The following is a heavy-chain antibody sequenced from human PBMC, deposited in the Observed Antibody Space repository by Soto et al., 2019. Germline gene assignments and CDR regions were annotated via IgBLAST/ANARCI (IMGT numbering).Heavy chain of an antibody. Sequence: QVQLVQSGAEVKKPGSSVKVSCKASGGTFSSYAISWVRQAPGQGLEWMGGIIPIFGTANYAQKFQGRVTITADESTSTAYMELSSLRSEDMAVYYCAKQVVPAATNYWFDPWGQGTLVTVSS. CDR2: IIPIFGTA. CDR3: AKQVVPAATNYWFDP. CDR1: GGTFSSYA. V-gene: IGHV1-69*01. J-gene: IGHJ5*02. D-gene: IGHD2-2*01.